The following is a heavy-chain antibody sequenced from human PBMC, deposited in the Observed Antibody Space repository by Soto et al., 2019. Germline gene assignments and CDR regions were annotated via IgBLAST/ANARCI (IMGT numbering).Heavy chain of an antibody. Sequence: GGSLRLSCAASGFTFSTYAMHWVRRTPGKGLEWVAIIWSDGSSEYYADSVKGRFTISRDNSKNTLHLQMSSLRVEDTAVYYCARDPSVAGTRSFDHWGQGTLVTVSS. CDR1: GFTFSTYA. J-gene: IGHJ4*02. CDR2: IWSDGSSE. CDR3: ARDPSVAGTRSFDH. V-gene: IGHV3-33*01. D-gene: IGHD6-19*01.